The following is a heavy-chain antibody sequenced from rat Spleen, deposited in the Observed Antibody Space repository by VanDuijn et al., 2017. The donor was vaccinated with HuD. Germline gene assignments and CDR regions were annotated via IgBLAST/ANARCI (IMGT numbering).Heavy chain of an antibody. CDR2: ISTGGGNT. CDR3: ARILTIPTMSTPGYFDY. CDR1: GFTFSNYG. D-gene: IGHD1-2*01. Sequence: EVQLVESGGGLVQPGRSLKLSCAASGFTFSNYGMAWVRQTPTKGLEWVASISTGGGNTYYRDSVKGRFTISRDNAKNTQYLQMDSLRSEDTATYHCARILTIPTMSTPGYFDYWGQGVMVTVSS. J-gene: IGHJ2*01. V-gene: IGHV5S14*01.